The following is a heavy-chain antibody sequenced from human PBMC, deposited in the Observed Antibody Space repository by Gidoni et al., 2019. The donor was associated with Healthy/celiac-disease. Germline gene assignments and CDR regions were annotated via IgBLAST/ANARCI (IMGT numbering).Heavy chain of an antibody. D-gene: IGHD5-18*01. CDR2: IWYDGSNK. CDR3: ARDPTPIYDGYEVSFDY. V-gene: IGHV3-33*01. Sequence: PGRSLRLSCAASGFTFSSYGMHWVRQAPGKGLEWVAVIWYDGSNKYYADSVKGRFTISRDNSKNTLYLQMNSLRAEDTAVYYCARDPTPIYDGYEVSFDYWGQGTLVTVSS. CDR1: GFTFSSYG. J-gene: IGHJ4*02.